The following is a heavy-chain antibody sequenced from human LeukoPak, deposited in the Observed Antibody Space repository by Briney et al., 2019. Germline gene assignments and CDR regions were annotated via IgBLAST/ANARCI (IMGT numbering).Heavy chain of an antibody. Sequence: KPSETLSLTCAVYGGSFSGYYWSWIRQPPGKGLEWIGEINHSGSTNYNPSLKSRVTISVDTSKNQFSLKLSSVTAADTAVYYCARGRVAVAGTPHWYFDLWGRGTLVTVSS. J-gene: IGHJ2*01. CDR2: INHSGST. CDR3: ARGRVAVAGTPHWYFDL. D-gene: IGHD6-19*01. V-gene: IGHV4-34*01. CDR1: GGSFSGYY.